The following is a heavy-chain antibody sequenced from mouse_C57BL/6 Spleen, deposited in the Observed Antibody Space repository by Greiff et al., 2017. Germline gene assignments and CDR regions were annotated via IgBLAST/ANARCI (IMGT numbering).Heavy chain of an antibody. CDR1: GYAFSSYW. V-gene: IGHV1-80*01. D-gene: IGHD1-1*01. J-gene: IGHJ3*01. CDR2: IYPGDGDT. Sequence: VKLVESGAELVKPGASVKISCKASGYAFSSYWMNWVKQRPGKGLEWIGQIYPGDGDTNYNGKFKGKATLTADKSSSTAYMQLSSLTSEDSAVYFCAREGGSSQAWFAYWGQGTLVTVSA. CDR3: AREGGSSQAWFAY.